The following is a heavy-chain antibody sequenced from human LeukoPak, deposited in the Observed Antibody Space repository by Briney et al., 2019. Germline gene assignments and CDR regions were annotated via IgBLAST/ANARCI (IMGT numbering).Heavy chain of an antibody. J-gene: IGHJ4*02. CDR1: GFTFSSYN. CDR3: ARDTGFYDFWSGYSQDYFDY. D-gene: IGHD3-3*01. V-gene: IGHV3-21*04. CDR2: ISSSSSYI. Sequence: PGGSLRLSCAASGFTFSSYNMNWVRQAPGKGLEWVSSISSSSSYIYYADSVKGRFTISRDNAKNSLYLQMNSLRAEDTAVYYCARDTGFYDFWSGYSQDYFDYWGQGSLVTVS.